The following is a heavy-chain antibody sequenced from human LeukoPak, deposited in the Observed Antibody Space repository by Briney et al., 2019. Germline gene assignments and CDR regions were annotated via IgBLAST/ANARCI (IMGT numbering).Heavy chain of an antibody. CDR1: GGSISSANHF. V-gene: IGHV4-30-4*08. CDR2: IHYDGCA. CDR3: AREVVTPGDSDGFDL. J-gene: IGHJ3*01. Sequence: SQTLSLTCTVSGGSISSANHFWRWVRQSPGEGREWVGYIHYDGCAHYNPSLKSRVSMSLDMSKNQFSLSLSSVTAADTAIYYCAREVVTPGDSDGFDLWGQGTMVSVSS. D-gene: IGHD2-15*01.